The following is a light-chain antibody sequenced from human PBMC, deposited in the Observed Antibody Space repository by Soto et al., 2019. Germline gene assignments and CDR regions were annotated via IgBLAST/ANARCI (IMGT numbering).Light chain of an antibody. CDR2: EVT. CDR1: SSDVGAYNY. Sequence: QSVLTQPPSASGSPGQSVTISCTGTSSDVGAYNYVSWYQQHAGKAPKLVIYEVTKRPSGVPDRFSGSKSANTASLTVSGIQAEDDADYYCSSFASSNTWVFGGGTKLTVL. CDR3: SSFASSNTWV. J-gene: IGLJ3*02. V-gene: IGLV2-8*01.